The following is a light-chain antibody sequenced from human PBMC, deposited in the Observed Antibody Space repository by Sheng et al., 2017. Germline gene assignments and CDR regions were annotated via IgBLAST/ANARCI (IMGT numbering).Light chain of an antibody. CDR2: LGS. V-gene: IGKV2-28*01. Sequence: DIVMTQSPLSLPVTPGEPASISCRSSQSLLHSNGYNYLDWYLQKPGQSPQLLIYLGSNRASGVPDRFRGSGSGTDFTLKISRVDAEDVGIYFCMQALQTPYSFGRGTKLEIK. CDR3: MQALQTPYS. J-gene: IGKJ2*03. CDR1: QSLLHSNGYNY.